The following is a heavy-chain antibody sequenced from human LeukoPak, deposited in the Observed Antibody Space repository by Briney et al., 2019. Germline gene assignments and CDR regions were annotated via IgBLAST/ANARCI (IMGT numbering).Heavy chain of an antibody. J-gene: IGHJ5*02. D-gene: IGHD2-21*01. CDR3: AKSGTSDWDWFDP. CDR1: GFTFSSYA. Sequence: GGSLRLSCADSGFTFSSYAMTWVRQAPGKGLEWVSTISGASGTTYYADSVKGRFTISRDNSKNRLHLQMNSLRAEDTAVYYCAKSGTSDWDWFDPWGQGTLVTVSS. CDR2: ISGASGTT. V-gene: IGHV3-23*01.